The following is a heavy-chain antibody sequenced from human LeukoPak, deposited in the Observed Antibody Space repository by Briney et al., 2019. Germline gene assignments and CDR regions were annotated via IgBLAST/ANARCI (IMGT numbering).Heavy chain of an antibody. Sequence: PSETLSLTCTVSGGSISSYYWSWIRQPPGKGLEWIGYIYYSGSTNYNPSLKSRVTISVDTSKNQFSLKLSSVTAADTAVYYCARDPVVYNWYFDLWGRGTLVTVSS. CDR1: GGSISSYY. D-gene: IGHD5/OR15-5a*01. CDR2: IYYSGST. CDR3: ARDPVVYNWYFDL. V-gene: IGHV4-59*01. J-gene: IGHJ2*01.